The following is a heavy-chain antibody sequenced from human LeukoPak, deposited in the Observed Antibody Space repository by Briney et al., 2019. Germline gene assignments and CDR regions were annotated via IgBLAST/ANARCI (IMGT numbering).Heavy chain of an antibody. CDR3: ARVVKRWIQLWLLWYFDP. V-gene: IGHV4-34*01. CDR2: INHSGST. CDR1: GVSFSGSY. D-gene: IGHD5-18*01. J-gene: IGHJ2*01. Sequence: SETLSLTCAVYGVSFSGSYWAWIRQPPGKGWEWIGEINHSGSTNYNPSLKSRVTISVDTSKNQFSLKLSSVTAADTAVYYCARVVKRWIQLWLLWYFDPWGRGTLVTVSS.